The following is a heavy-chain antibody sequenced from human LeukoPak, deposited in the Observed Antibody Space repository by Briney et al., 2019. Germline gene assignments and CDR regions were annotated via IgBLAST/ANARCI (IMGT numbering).Heavy chain of an antibody. V-gene: IGHV1-69*05. J-gene: IGHJ4*02. D-gene: IGHD2-8*01. CDR1: GGTFSSYA. CDR2: IIPIFGTA. CDR3: ASNRHCTNGVCYNEYYFDY. Sequence: SVKVSCKASGGTFSSYAISWVRQAPGQGLEWMGGIIPIFGTANYAQKFQSRVTITTDESTSTAYMELSSLRSEDTAVYYCASNRHCTNGVCYNEYYFDYWGQGTLVTVSS.